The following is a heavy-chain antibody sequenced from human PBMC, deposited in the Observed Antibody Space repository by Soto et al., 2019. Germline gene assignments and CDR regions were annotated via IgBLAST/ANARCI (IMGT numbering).Heavy chain of an antibody. V-gene: IGHV3-23*01. CDR3: AKGLSIAAASTFDY. CDR1: GFPFISYA. D-gene: IGHD6-13*01. CDR2: ISGSGGST. Sequence: PWGSLRLSCTASGFPFISYAMSWVRQAPGKGLEWVSAISGSGGSTYNADSVKGRFTISRDNSKNTLYLDMVSLRAEDTAVYYCAKGLSIAAASTFDYWGQGTLVTVSS. J-gene: IGHJ4*02.